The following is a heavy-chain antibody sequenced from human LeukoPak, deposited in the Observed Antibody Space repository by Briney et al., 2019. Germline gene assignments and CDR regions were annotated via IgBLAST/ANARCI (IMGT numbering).Heavy chain of an antibody. CDR3: ARAGYSSGWYWFDP. J-gene: IGHJ5*02. Sequence: SETLSLTCTGSGGSISSYYWSWIRQPPGKGLEWIGYIYYSGSTNYNPSLKSRVTISVDTSKNQFSLKLSSVTAADTAVYYCARAGYSSGWYWFDPWGQGTLVTVSS. CDR2: IYYSGST. CDR1: GGSISSYY. D-gene: IGHD6-19*01. V-gene: IGHV4-59*01.